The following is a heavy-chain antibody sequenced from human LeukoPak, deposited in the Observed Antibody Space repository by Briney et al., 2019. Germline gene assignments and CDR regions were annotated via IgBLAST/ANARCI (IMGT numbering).Heavy chain of an antibody. CDR2: ISGNGDST. CDR1: GFIFSSFA. Sequence: GGSLRLSCAASGFIFSSFAINWVRQAPGKGLEWVSIISGNGDSTHYTDSVKGRFIISRDNSKNTLYLQMNSLRAEDTAVYYCAKDLRMTTVTTSSSSGGQWGQGTLVTVSS. J-gene: IGHJ4*02. V-gene: IGHV3-23*01. D-gene: IGHD4-17*01. CDR3: AKDLRMTTVTTSSSSGGQ.